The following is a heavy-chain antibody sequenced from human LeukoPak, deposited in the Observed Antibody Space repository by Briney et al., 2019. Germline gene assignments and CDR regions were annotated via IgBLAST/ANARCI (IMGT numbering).Heavy chain of an antibody. V-gene: IGHV3-21*01. Sequence: GGSLRLSCAASGFTFSCYSMNWVRQAPGKGLEWVSSISSSSSYIYYADSVKGRFTISRDNAKNSLYLQMNSLRAEDTAVYYCARDYGSGTYYFDYWGQGTLVTVSS. CDR1: GFTFSCYS. D-gene: IGHD3-10*01. J-gene: IGHJ4*02. CDR2: ISSSSSYI. CDR3: ARDYGSGTYYFDY.